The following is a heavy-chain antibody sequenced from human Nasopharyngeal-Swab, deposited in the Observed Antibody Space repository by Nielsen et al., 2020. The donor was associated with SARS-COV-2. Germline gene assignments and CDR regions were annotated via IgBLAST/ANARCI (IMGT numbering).Heavy chain of an antibody. Sequence: GESLKISCAASGFTFSSYGMHWVRQAPGKGLEWVAVISYDGSNKYYADSVKGRFTISRDNSKNTLYLQMNSLRAEDTVVYYCAKDITGYSSGWFYYYYYMDVWGKGTTVTVSS. CDR2: ISYDGSNK. V-gene: IGHV3-30*18. CDR1: GFTFSSYG. D-gene: IGHD6-19*01. J-gene: IGHJ6*03. CDR3: AKDITGYSSGWFYYYYYMDV.